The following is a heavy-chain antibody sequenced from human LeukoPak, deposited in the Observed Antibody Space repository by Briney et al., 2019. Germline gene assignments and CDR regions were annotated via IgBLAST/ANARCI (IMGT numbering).Heavy chain of an antibody. V-gene: IGHV4-59*01. CDR3: ARDALAGYGYDWFDP. D-gene: IGHD5-18*01. CDR2: IYYSGST. CDR1: GGSISSYY. J-gene: IGHJ5*02. Sequence: SETLSLTCTVSGGSISSYYWSWIRQPPGRGLEWIGYIYYSGSTNYNPSLKSRVTISVDTSKNQFSLKLSSVTAADTAVYYCARDALAGYGYDWFDPWGQGTLVTVSS.